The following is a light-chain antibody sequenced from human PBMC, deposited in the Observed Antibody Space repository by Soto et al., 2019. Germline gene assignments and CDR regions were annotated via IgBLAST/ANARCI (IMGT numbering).Light chain of an antibody. CDR3: SSFASRNTWV. J-gene: IGLJ3*02. CDR1: SSDVGAYNY. Sequence: QPVLTQPPSASGSPGQSVTISCTGTSSDVGAYNYVSWYQQHAGKAPKLVIYEVTKRPSGVPDRFSGSKSANTASLTVSGVQDEDEADYYCSSFASRNTWVFGGGTKLTVL. V-gene: IGLV2-8*01. CDR2: EVT.